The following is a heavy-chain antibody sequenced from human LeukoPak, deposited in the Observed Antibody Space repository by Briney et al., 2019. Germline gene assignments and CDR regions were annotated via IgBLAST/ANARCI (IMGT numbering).Heavy chain of an antibody. CDR2: IKQDRSEK. D-gene: IGHD3-22*01. CDR3: AKDPQRYDSSGYYDY. CDR1: GFTFTNYW. Sequence: GGSLRLSCAASGFTFTNYWMSWVRQAPGKGLELVANIKQDRSEKYYVDSVKGRFTISRDNSKNTLYLQMNSLRAEDTAVYYCAKDPQRYDSSGYYDYWGQGTLVTVSS. V-gene: IGHV3-7*01. J-gene: IGHJ4*02.